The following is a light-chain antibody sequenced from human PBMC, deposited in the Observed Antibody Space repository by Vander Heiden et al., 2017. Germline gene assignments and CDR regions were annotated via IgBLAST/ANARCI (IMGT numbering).Light chain of an antibody. CDR3: QQYNSYPLT. V-gene: IGKV1-5*03. J-gene: IGKJ3*01. CDR1: QSISSW. CDR2: TAS. Sequence: IQMTQSPSTLSASVGDRVTSTCRASQSISSWLAWYQQKPGKAPKLLIYTASSLESGVPSRFSGSGYGTEFTLTISSLQPDDFATYYCQQYNSYPLTFGHGTKVDIK.